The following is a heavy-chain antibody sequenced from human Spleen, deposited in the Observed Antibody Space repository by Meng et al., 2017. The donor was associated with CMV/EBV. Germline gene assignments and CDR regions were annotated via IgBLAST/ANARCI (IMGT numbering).Heavy chain of an antibody. Sequence: GESLKISCAASGFTFSSYGMHWVRQAPGKGLEWVANIKQDGSEKFYVDSVKGRFTISRDNAKNSLYLQMNSLRAEDMAVYYCAKDKGSTNDPQIDYWGQGTLVTVSS. CDR3: AKDKGSTNDPQIDY. CDR1: GFTFSSYG. CDR2: IKQDGSEK. D-gene: IGHD1-14*01. J-gene: IGHJ4*02. V-gene: IGHV3-7*03.